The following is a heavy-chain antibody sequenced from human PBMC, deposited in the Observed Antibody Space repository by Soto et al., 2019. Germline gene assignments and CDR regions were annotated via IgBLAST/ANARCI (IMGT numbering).Heavy chain of an antibody. CDR2: IIPIFGTA. V-gene: IGHV1-69*13. Sequence: ASVKVSCKASGGTFSSYAISWVRQAPGQGLEWMGGIIPIFGTANYAQKFQGRVTITADESTSTAYMELSSLRSEDTAVYYCAREGVGGSSTSCYGCLYYGMDVWGQGTTVTVSS. D-gene: IGHD2-2*01. CDR3: AREGVGGSSTSCYGCLYYGMDV. CDR1: GGTFSSYA. J-gene: IGHJ6*02.